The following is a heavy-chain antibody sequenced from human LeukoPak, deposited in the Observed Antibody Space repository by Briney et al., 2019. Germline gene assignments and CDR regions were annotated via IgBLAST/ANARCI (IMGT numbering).Heavy chain of an antibody. D-gene: IGHD1-7*01. V-gene: IGHV3-23*01. J-gene: IGHJ3*02. CDR2: ITGSGDNS. CDR3: TRDEGLVAGTWHAFDI. Sequence: GGSLRLSCAASGFTFSSYAMSWVRQAPGKGLEWVSFITGSGDNSWYADSVKGRFTFSRDNSKNTLYLQMHSLRAEDTAVYYCTRDEGLVAGTWHAFDIWGQGTMVTVYS. CDR1: GFTFSSYA.